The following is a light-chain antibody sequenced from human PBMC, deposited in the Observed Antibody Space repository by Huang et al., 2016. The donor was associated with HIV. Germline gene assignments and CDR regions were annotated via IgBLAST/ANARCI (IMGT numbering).Light chain of an antibody. J-gene: IGKJ1*01. CDR2: AAS. CDR3: LQHHAYPRT. Sequence: DIQMTQSPSAMSASVGEKVTITCRASQAIRNYLVWFQQKPGRAPKRLIYAASSLQSGVPSRFSGSGYGTKFTLTISSLQPEDFATYYCLQHHAYPRTFGPGTKVEVK. V-gene: IGKV1-17*03. CDR1: QAIRNY.